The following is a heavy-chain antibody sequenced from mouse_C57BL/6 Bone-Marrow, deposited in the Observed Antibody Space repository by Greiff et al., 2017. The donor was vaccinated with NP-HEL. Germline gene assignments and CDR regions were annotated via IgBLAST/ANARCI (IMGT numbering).Heavy chain of an antibody. CDR2: INPYNGDT. Sequence: EVQLQQSGPELVKPGDSVKISCKASGYSFTGYFMNWVMQSHGKSLEWIGRINPYNGDTFYNQKFKGKATLTVDKSSSTAHMELRSLTSEDSAVYYCARGVYDFFWFAYWGQGTLVTVSA. CDR3: ARGVYDFFWFAY. J-gene: IGHJ3*01. CDR1: GYSFTGYF. V-gene: IGHV1-20*01. D-gene: IGHD2-3*01.